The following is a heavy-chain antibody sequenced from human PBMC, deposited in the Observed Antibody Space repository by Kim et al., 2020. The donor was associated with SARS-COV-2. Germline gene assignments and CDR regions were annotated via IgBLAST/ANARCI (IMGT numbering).Heavy chain of an antibody. J-gene: IGHJ4*02. CDR1: GFTFSSYG. Sequence: GGSLRLSCAASGFTFSSYGMHWVRQAPGKGLEWVAVISYDGSNKYYADSVKGRFTISRDNSKNTLYLQMNSLRAEDTAVYYCAKDRAAAGPQGVFDYWGQGTLVTVSS. CDR2: ISYDGSNK. CDR3: AKDRAAAGPQGVFDY. V-gene: IGHV3-30*18. D-gene: IGHD6-13*01.